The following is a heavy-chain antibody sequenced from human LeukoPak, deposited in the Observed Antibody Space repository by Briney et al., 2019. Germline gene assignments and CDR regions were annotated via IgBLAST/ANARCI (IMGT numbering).Heavy chain of an antibody. CDR1: GGSFSGYY. V-gene: IGHV4-34*01. CDR3: ARTSARGSYSIDY. CDR2: INHSGST. Sequence: SETLSLTCAVYGGSFSGYYWSWIRQLPGKGLEWIGEINHSGSTNYNPSLKSRVTISVDTSKNQFSLKLSSVTAADTAVYYCARTSARGSYSIDYWGQGTLVTVSS. J-gene: IGHJ4*02. D-gene: IGHD1-26*01.